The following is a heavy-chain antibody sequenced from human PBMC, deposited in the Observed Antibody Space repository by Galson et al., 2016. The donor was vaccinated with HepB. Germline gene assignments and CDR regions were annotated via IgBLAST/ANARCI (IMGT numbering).Heavy chain of an antibody. V-gene: IGHV3-11*01. Sequence: SLRLSCAASGFTFSDYYMSWIRQAPGKGLEWVSYISSSGSTIYYADSVKGRFTISRDNAKNSLYLQMNSLIAEDTAVYYCARDGDNEYSSSFGDYYYGMDVWGKGTTVTVSS. CDR1: GFTFSDYY. CDR2: ISSSGSTI. CDR3: ARDGDNEYSSSFGDYYYGMDV. D-gene: IGHD6-6*01. J-gene: IGHJ6*04.